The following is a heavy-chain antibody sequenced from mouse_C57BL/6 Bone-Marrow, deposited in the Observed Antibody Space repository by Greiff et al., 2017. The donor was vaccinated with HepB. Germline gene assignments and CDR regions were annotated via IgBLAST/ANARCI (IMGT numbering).Heavy chain of an antibody. CDR3: TRDRDYGSSWNWYFDV. J-gene: IGHJ1*03. V-gene: IGHV5-9-1*02. CDR1: GFTFSSYA. Sequence: EVQLQESGEGLVKPGGSLKLSCAASGFTFSSYAMSWVRQTPEKRLEWVAYISSGGDYIYYADTVKGRFTISRDNARNTLYLQMSSLKSEDTAMYYCTRDRDYGSSWNWYFDVWGTGTTVTVSS. D-gene: IGHD1-1*01. CDR2: ISSGGDYI.